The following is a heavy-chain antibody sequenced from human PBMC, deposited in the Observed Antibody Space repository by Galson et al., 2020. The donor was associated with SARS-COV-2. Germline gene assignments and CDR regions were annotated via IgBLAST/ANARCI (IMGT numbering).Heavy chain of an antibody. D-gene: IGHD2-15*01. CDR2: ISYDGSNK. V-gene: IGHV3-30*18. J-gene: IGHJ4*02. CDR3: AKGGGGVVAAKFDY. CDR1: GFTFSSYG. Sequence: GGSLRLSCAASGFTFSSYGMHWVRQAPGKGLEWVAVISYDGSNKYYADSVKGRFTISRDNSKNTLYLQMNSLRAEDTAVYYCAKGGGGVVAAKFDYWGQGTLVTVSS.